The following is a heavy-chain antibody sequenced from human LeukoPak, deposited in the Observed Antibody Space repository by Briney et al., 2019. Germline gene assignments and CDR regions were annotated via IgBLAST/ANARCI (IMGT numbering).Heavy chain of an antibody. CDR1: GFTFSSFA. Sequence: GGSLRLSCAASGFTFSSFAMNWVRQAPGEGLEWVSGISGSGSSTYYADSVKGRFTISRDNSKNTLYLQVNSLRAEDTALYYCAKPWGKYCSSTSCYPDYWGQGTLVTVSS. J-gene: IGHJ4*02. CDR3: AKPWGKYCSSTSCYPDY. CDR2: ISGSGSST. V-gene: IGHV3-23*01. D-gene: IGHD2-2*01.